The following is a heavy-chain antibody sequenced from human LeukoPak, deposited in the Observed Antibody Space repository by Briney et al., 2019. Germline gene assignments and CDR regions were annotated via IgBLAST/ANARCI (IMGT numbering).Heavy chain of an antibody. CDR1: GFTVSSNY. V-gene: IGHV3-66*01. D-gene: IGHD1-26*01. CDR2: IYSGGST. CDR3: ARGDSGSYYFDY. Sequence: GGSLRLSCAASGFTVSSNYMSWVRQAPGKGLEWVSVIYSGGSTYYADSVKGRFTISRDNSKNTLYLQMNSLRAEDTAVYYCARGDSGSYYFDYWGQGTLVTVYS. J-gene: IGHJ4*02.